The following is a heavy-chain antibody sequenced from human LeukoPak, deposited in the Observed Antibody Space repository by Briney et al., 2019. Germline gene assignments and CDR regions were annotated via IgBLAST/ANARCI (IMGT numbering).Heavy chain of an antibody. J-gene: IGHJ3*02. D-gene: IGHD5-18*01. Sequence: PGGSLRLSCAASGFTFSSYSMNWVRQAPGKGLEWVSSISSSSSYIYYADSVKGRFTISGDNAKNSLYLQMNSLRAEDTAVYYCARDGGYSYGPDAFDIWGQGTMVTVSS. V-gene: IGHV3-21*01. CDR3: ARDGGYSYGPDAFDI. CDR2: ISSSSSYI. CDR1: GFTFSSYS.